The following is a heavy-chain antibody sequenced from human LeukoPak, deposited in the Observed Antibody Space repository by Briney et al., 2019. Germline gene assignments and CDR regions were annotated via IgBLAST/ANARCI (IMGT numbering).Heavy chain of an antibody. V-gene: IGHV1-58*01. Sequence: TSVKVSCKASGFTFTSSAVQWVRQARGQRLEWVGWIVVGSGNTNYAQNFQERVTITREMSTSTAYMELSNLRSEDTAVYYCTADPRWLHLGLYSFDYWGQGTLVTVST. J-gene: IGHJ4*02. CDR3: TADPRWLHLGLYSFDY. CDR1: GFTFTSSA. D-gene: IGHD5-24*01. CDR2: IVVGSGNT.